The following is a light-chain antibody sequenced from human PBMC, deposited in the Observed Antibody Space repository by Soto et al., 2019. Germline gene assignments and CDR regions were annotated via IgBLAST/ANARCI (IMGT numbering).Light chain of an antibody. V-gene: IGKV3-11*01. Sequence: EIVLTQSPATLSLSPGERATLSCRASQSVTNSLAWYQQKPGQAPRLLIYHASNRATGIPARFSGSGSGTDFTLTISILEPADFAVYYCQQRRTFGQGTKVDIK. CDR2: HAS. CDR1: QSVTNS. J-gene: IGKJ1*01. CDR3: QQRRT.